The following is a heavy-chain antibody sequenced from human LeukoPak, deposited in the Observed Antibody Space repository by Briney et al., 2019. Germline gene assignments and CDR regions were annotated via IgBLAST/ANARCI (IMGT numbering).Heavy chain of an antibody. J-gene: IGHJ4*02. V-gene: IGHV4-34*01. CDR2: INHRGST. CDR1: GGSFSGYY. Sequence: NASETLSLTCAVYGGSFSGYYWSWIRQPSGKGLEWIGEINHRGSTNYNPSLKSRVTISVDTSKNQFSLELSSVTAADTAVYYCARHRDSSGWPNYFDYWGQGTLVAVSS. CDR3: ARHRDSSGWPNYFDY. D-gene: IGHD6-19*01.